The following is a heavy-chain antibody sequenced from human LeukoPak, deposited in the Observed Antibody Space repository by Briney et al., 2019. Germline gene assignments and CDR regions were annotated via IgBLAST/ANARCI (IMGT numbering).Heavy chain of an antibody. Sequence: TGGSLRLSCAASGFTFSTYGMHWVRQAPGRGLEWVAFIYDGSYEYYADSVKGRFTISRDNSKNTLYLQMNSLRAEDTAVYYCAKSPVSSCRGSFCYPFDYWGQGNLVTVSS. J-gene: IGHJ4*02. CDR2: IYDGSYE. CDR1: GFTFSTYG. CDR3: AKSPVSSCRGSFCYPFDY. V-gene: IGHV3-30*02. D-gene: IGHD2-15*01.